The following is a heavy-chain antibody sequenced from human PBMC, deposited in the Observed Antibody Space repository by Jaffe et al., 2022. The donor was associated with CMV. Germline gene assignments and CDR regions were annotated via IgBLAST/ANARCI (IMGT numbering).Heavy chain of an antibody. CDR1: GHSFTNYW. Sequence: EGQLVQSGAEVKKPGESLRISCQGSGHSFTNYWITWVRQMSGKGLEWMGRIDPRDSYVDYSPSFQGHVTISADKSISTAYLQWSSLKPSDTAIYYCARHLRPQYSSSFYYMDVWGKGTTVTVSS. CDR2: IDPRDSYV. CDR3: ARHLRPQYSSSFYYMDV. J-gene: IGHJ6*03. V-gene: IGHV5-10-1*03. D-gene: IGHD6-6*01.